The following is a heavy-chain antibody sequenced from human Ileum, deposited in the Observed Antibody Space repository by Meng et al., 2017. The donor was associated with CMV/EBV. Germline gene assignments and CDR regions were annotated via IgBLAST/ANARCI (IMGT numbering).Heavy chain of an antibody. V-gene: IGHV3-33*03. CDR1: GFIFSSYG. J-gene: IGHJ6*02. CDR2: IWYNGNNK. CDR3: VKDSAKFYEVIYTGMDV. D-gene: IGHD2-21*01. Sequence: GGSLRLSCAASGFIFSSYGMHWVRQAPGKGLEWVAVIWYNGNNKDYADSVKGRFTVSRDNSKNTVYLQMDSLRDEDTGVYYCVKDSAKFYEVIYTGMDVWGQGTMVTVSS.